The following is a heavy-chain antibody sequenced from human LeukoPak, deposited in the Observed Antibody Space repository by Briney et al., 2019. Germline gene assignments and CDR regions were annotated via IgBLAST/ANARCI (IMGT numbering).Heavy chain of an antibody. CDR3: ARHGPPSGSYFVY. CDR1: GGSLRSYY. CDR2: IYYSAST. V-gene: IGHV4-59*08. D-gene: IGHD1-26*01. J-gene: IGHJ4*02. Sequence: SETLSLTCTVSGGSLRSYYWSWIRQPPGKGLDWLRNIYYSASTNYNPSLESPVTITVDTSKNQFSLKMTPSTDAHTAEFYFARHGPPSGSYFVYWGQGTMATVSS.